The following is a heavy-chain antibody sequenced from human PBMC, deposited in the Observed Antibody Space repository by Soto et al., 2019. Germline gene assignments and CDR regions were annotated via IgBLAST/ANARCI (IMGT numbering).Heavy chain of an antibody. Sequence: SETLSLTCTVSGGSISSSSYYWSWIRQPPGKGLEWIGYIYHSGSTYYNPSLKSRVTISVDRSKNQFSLKLSSVTAADTAVYYCARVETGTIDYWGQGTLVTVSS. V-gene: IGHV4-30-2*01. J-gene: IGHJ4*02. D-gene: IGHD1-7*01. CDR2: IYHSGST. CDR3: ARVETGTIDY. CDR1: GGSISSSSYY.